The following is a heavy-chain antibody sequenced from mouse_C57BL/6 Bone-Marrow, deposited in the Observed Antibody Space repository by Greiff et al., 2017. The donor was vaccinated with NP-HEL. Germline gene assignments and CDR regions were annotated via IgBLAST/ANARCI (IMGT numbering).Heavy chain of an antibody. J-gene: IGHJ1*03. D-gene: IGHD1-1*01. CDR2: IDPSDSYT. CDR3: ASYYYCSRDWYFDV. Sequence: QVQLQQPGAELVMPGASVKLSCKASGYTFTSYWMHWVKQRPGQGLEWIGEIDPSDSYTNYNQKFKGKSTLTVDKSSSTAYMQLSSLTSEDSAVYYCASYYYCSRDWYFDVWGTGTTVTVSS. V-gene: IGHV1-69*01. CDR1: GYTFTSYW.